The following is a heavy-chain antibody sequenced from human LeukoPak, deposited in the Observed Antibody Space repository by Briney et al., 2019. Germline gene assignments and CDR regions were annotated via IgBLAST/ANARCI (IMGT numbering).Heavy chain of an antibody. Sequence: GGSLRLSCAASGFTFEDYAMHWVRQVPGKGLEWVAAISWNSDSIGYADSVKGPFTISRDNAKNSLYLQMNSLRAEDTALYHCAKDMETTVTQSLFDYWGQGTLVTVSS. CDR2: ISWNSDSI. CDR1: GFTFEDYA. V-gene: IGHV3-9*01. CDR3: AKDMETTVTQSLFDY. J-gene: IGHJ4*02. D-gene: IGHD4-17*01.